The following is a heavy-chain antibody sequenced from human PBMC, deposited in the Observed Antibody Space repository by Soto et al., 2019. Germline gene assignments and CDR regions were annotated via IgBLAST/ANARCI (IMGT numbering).Heavy chain of an antibody. D-gene: IGHD1-1*01. CDR3: ARSMNDHKNQPWGFDY. CDR2: VDYRGNT. CDR1: GGPFSAYN. V-gene: IGHV4-34*02. Sequence: QVQLQQWGAGQLKPSATLSLTCAVYGGPFSAYNWGWIRQAPGKGLGWFGEVDYRGNTNYIPALRSRVPMLVETSKNQFSLTLNDVTAADTAVYFWARSMNDHKNQPWGFDYWGQGTRVTVSS. J-gene: IGHJ4*02.